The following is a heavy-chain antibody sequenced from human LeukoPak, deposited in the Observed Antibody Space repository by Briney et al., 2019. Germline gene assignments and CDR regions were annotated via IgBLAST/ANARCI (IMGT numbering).Heavy chain of an antibody. J-gene: IGHJ4*02. CDR2: IYPDDSDT. CDR3: ARGDFWSVSNRYFDH. Sequence: GESLKISCQFSGYTLANYWIGWVRQLPGKGLEWMGVIYPDDSDTRYSPSVPGQVTISVDKSIAPAYAQWGSLKASDSAMYYCARGDFWSVSNRYFDHWGQGTQVTVSS. D-gene: IGHD3-3*01. V-gene: IGHV5-51*01. CDR1: GYTLANYW.